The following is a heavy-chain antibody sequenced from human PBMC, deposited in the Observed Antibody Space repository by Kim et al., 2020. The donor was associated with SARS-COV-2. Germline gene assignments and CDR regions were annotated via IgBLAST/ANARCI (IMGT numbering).Heavy chain of an antibody. CDR3: ARVVTATYAFDI. J-gene: IGHJ3*02. V-gene: IGHV5-51*01. Sequence: RYIPSFQGQVTISADKSISTAYLQWSSLKASDTAMYYCARVVTATYAFDIWGQGTMVTVSS. D-gene: IGHD2-21*02.